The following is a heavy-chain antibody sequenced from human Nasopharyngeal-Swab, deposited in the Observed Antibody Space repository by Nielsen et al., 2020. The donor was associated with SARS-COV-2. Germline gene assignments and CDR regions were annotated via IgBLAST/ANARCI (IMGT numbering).Heavy chain of an antibody. CDR2: IYYSGST. D-gene: IGHD1-1*01. J-gene: IGHJ6*02. Sequence: SETLSLTCTVSGGSISSYYWSWIRQPPGEGLEWIGYIYYSGSTNYNPSLKSRVTISVDTSKNQFSLKLSSVTAADTAVYYCARAAASSFFTTYGMDVWGQGTTVTVSS. V-gene: IGHV4-59*01. CDR1: GGSISSYY. CDR3: ARAAASSFFTTYGMDV.